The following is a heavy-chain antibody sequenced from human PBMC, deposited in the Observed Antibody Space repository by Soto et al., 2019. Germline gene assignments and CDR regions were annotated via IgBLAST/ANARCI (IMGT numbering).Heavy chain of an antibody. V-gene: IGHV5-51*01. Sequence: GASMKISCKGSGYSFTTYWIGWGRQMPGKGLEWMGIIYPGDSDTRYSPSFQGQVTISADKSISTAYLQWSSLKASDTAMYYCARLXRIQLWSRAYYYYGMDVWGQGTTVTVSS. CDR1: GYSFTTYW. CDR2: IYPGDSDT. J-gene: IGHJ6*02. D-gene: IGHD5-18*01. CDR3: ARLXRIQLWSRAYYYYGMDV.